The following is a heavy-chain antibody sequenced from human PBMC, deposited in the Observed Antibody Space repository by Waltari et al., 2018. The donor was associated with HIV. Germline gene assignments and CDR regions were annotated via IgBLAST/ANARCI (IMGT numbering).Heavy chain of an antibody. CDR2: VKIDGVTT. CDR1: GFRISNYW. Sequence: EEQLVESGGGLVTPGGSLKLSCAASGFRISNYWMHWVRQAPGKGLECVSFVKIDGVTTKYADSVKGRFTISRDNAKNTVYLQMNSLRAEDTAVYYCATGAIDAFEIWGQGTKVTVSS. J-gene: IGHJ3*02. D-gene: IGHD1-26*01. V-gene: IGHV3-74*03. CDR3: ATGAIDAFEI.